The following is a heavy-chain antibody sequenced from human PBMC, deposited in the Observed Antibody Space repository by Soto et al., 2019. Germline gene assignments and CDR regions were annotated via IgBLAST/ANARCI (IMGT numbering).Heavy chain of an antibody. V-gene: IGHV3-9*01. D-gene: IGHD6-19*01. CDR1: GFTFDDYA. J-gene: IGHJ4*02. CDR3: AKDIDSIAVAGLCDY. CDR2: ISWNSGSI. Sequence: GGSLRLSCAASGFTFDDYAMHWVRQAPGKGLEWVSGISWNSGSIGYADSVKGRFTISRDNAKNSLYLQMNSLRAEDTALYYCAKDIDSIAVAGLCDYWGQGTLVTVSS.